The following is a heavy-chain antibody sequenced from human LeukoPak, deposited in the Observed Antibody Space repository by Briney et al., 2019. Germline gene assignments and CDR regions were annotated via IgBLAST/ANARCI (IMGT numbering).Heavy chain of an antibody. Sequence: ASVKVSCKASGYTFTSYAMNWVRQAPGQGLEWMGWINTNTGNPTYAQGFTGRFVFSLDTSVSTAYLQIGSLKAEDTAVYYCARGVAARPNAGWWFDPWGQGTLVTVSS. D-gene: IGHD6-6*01. V-gene: IGHV7-4-1*01. CDR3: ARGVAARPNAGWWFDP. CDR1: GYTFTSYA. J-gene: IGHJ5*02. CDR2: INTNTGNP.